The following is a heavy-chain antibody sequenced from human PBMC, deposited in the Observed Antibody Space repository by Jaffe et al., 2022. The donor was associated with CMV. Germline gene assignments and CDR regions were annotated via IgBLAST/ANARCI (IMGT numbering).Heavy chain of an antibody. Sequence: QVQLQESGPGLVKPSETLSLTCTVSGGSISSYYWSWIRQPPGKGLEWIGYIYYSGSTNYNPSLKSRVTISVDTSKNQFSLKLSSVTAADTAVYYCASSPIVGAHTEFDYWGQGTLVTVSS. CDR1: GGSISSYY. D-gene: IGHD1-26*01. J-gene: IGHJ4*02. CDR2: IYYSGST. V-gene: IGHV4-59*01. CDR3: ASSPIVGAHTEFDY.